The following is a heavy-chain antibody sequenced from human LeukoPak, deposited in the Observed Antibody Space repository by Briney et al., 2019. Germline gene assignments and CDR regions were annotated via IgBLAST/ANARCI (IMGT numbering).Heavy chain of an antibody. Sequence: ASVKVSCKASEYTFTNYHMHWVRQAPGQGLEWMGIINPSGGTTYYAQKFQGRVTMTRDTPTSTMYMGLSSLRSEDTAVYYCARDGGSYGDCEYWGQGTLVTVSS. CDR2: INPSGGTT. J-gene: IGHJ4*02. D-gene: IGHD1-26*01. CDR3: ARDGGSYGDCEY. V-gene: IGHV1-46*01. CDR1: EYTFTNYH.